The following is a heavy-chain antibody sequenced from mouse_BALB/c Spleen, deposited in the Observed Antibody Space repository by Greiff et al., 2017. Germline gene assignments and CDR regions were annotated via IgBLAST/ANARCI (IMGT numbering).Heavy chain of an antibody. Sequence: EVQLQQSGAELVRPGALVKLSCKASGFNIKDYYMHWVKQRPEQGLEWIGWIDPENGNTIYDPKFQGKASITADTSSNTAYLQLSSLTSEDTAVYYCARGRITTGAWFAYWGQGTLVTVSA. CDR1: GFNIKDYY. D-gene: IGHD2-4*01. J-gene: IGHJ3*01. CDR3: ARGRITTGAWFAY. V-gene: IGHV14-1*02. CDR2: IDPENGNT.